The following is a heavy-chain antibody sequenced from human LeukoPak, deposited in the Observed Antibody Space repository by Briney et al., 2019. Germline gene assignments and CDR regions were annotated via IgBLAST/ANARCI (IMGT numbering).Heavy chain of an antibody. Sequence: PGGSLRLSCAASGFTFSSYAVSWVRQAPGKGLQWVSGISGSGGSTYYADSVKGRFTISRDKSKDTLYLQMNSLRAEDTAVYYCAREIYRVKTYYDFWSGYHYYGMDVWGQGTTVTVSS. J-gene: IGHJ6*02. CDR1: GFTFSSYA. CDR2: ISGSGGST. D-gene: IGHD3-3*01. CDR3: AREIYRVKTYYDFWSGYHYYGMDV. V-gene: IGHV3-23*01.